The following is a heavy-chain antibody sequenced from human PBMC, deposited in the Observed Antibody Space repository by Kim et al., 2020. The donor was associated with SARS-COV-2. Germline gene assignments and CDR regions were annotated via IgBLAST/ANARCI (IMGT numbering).Heavy chain of an antibody. J-gene: IGHJ4*02. Sequence: SETLSLICTVSGGSISSSSYYWGWIRQPPGKGLEWIGSIYYSGSTYYNPSLKSRVTISVDTSKNQFSLKLSSVTAADTAVYYCARHLMAITMIVVVPQNYFVDWGPGTLVTVSS. V-gene: IGHV4-39*01. CDR3: ARHLMAITMIVVVPQNYFVD. D-gene: IGHD3-22*01. CDR2: IYYSGST. CDR1: GGSISSSSYY.